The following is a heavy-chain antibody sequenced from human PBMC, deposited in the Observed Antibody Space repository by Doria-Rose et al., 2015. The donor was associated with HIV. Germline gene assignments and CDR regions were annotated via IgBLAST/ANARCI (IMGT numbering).Heavy chain of an antibody. CDR3: AKAPIIGPKYYFYMDV. Sequence: VQLVQSGGGLVQPGRSLRLSCVGSGFSFESYAMHWVRLAPGKGLEWVAGISLDSGAKGNADSVESRFTISRDNAKKSVYLEMRSLRPEDTAFYYCAKAPIIGPKYYFYMDVWGKGTSVTVSS. CDR1: GFSFESYA. CDR2: ISLDSGAK. V-gene: IGHV3-9*01. D-gene: IGHD3-3*01. J-gene: IGHJ6*03.